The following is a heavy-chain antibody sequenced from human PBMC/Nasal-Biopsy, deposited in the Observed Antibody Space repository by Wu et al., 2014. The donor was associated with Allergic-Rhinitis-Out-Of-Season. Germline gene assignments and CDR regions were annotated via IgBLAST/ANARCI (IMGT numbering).Heavy chain of an antibody. Sequence: GSTYYNPSLKSRVTISVDTSKNQQFSLKLSSVTAADTAVYYCARHIYGGTLDYWGQGTLVTVSS. D-gene: IGHD4-23*01. CDR3: ARHIYGGTLDY. J-gene: IGHJ4*02. CDR2: GST. V-gene: IGHV4-39*01.